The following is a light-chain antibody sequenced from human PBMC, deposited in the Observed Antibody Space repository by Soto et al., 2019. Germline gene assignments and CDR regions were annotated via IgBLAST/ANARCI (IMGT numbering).Light chain of an antibody. CDR1: QSVSSSY. V-gene: IGKV3-20*01. CDR3: QYYDSSPT. CDR2: GAS. J-gene: IGKJ1*01. Sequence: EIVLTQSPGTLSLSPGERATLSCRASQSVSSSYLAWYQRKPGQAPRLLMYGASSRATGIPDRFSGSGSGTDFTLTISRLEPEDFAVYYCQYYDSSPTFGQGTKVDIK.